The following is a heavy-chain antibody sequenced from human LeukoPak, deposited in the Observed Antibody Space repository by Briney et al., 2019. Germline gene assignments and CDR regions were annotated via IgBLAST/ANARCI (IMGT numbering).Heavy chain of an antibody. V-gene: IGHV3-11*04. CDR1: GFPFNDYQ. CDR3: ARSRASGSYGY. CDR2: ISNTGDSL. D-gene: IGHD1-26*01. J-gene: IGHJ4*02. Sequence: GGSLRLSCAASGFPFNDYQMSWIRQAPGKGLEWISYISNTGDSLYYADSVKGRFTISRDNAKNSLYLQMNSLRAEDTAVYYCARSRASGSYGYWGQGTLVTVSS.